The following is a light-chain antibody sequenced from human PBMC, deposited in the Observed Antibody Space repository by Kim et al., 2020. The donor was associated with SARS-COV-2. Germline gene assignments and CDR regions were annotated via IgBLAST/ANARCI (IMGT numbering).Light chain of an antibody. J-gene: IGKJ4*01. CDR2: AAS. V-gene: IGKV1-8*01. CDR3: QQYYSYPLT. CDR1: QGISSY. Sequence: ASTGDRVTITCRASQGISSYLAWYQQQPGKAPKLLIYAASTLQSWVPSRFSGSGSGTDFTLTISCLQSEDFATYYCQQYYSYPLTFGGGTKVDIK.